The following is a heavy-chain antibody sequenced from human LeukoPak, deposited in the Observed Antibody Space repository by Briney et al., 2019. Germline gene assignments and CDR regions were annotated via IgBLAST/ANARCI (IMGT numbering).Heavy chain of an antibody. J-gene: IGHJ4*02. D-gene: IGHD2-2*01. CDR2: ISSSSSYI. CDR3: ARDPPPPRLPKDIVVVPAYDY. V-gene: IGHV3-21*01. Sequence: GGSLRLSCAASGFTFSSYSMNWVRQAPGKGLEWVSSISSSSSYIYYADSVKGRFTISRDNAKNSLYLQMNSLRDEDTAVYYCARDPPPPRLPKDIVVVPAYDYWGQGTLVTVSS. CDR1: GFTFSSYS.